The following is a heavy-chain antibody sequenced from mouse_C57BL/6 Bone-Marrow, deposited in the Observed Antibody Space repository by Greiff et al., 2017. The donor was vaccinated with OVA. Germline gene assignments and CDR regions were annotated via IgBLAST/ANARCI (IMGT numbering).Heavy chain of an antibody. CDR3: ARACGSSYGSAMDY. D-gene: IGHD1-1*01. J-gene: IGHJ4*01. CDR2: IWRGGST. CDR1: GFSLTSYG. V-gene: IGHV2-2*01. Sequence: QVQLQQSGPGLVQPSQSLSITCTVPGFSLTSYGVHWVRQSPGKGLEWLGVIWRGGSTDYTAAFISSLSIRQDNSTCQVFFKVNSQQACDTAIYSCARACGSSYGSAMDYWGQGTSVTVSS.